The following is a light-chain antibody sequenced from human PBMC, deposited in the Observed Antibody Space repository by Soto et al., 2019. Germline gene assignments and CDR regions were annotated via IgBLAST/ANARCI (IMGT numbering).Light chain of an antibody. V-gene: IGKV3-11*01. J-gene: IGKJ4*01. CDR1: QSVTKY. CDR3: QQRCNWLT. Sequence: EIVLTQSPATLSLSPGERATLSCRASQSVTKYLAWYQQKPGQAPRLLIFDTSNRATGIPARFSGSGSGTDFTLTISSLESDDSGIYYRQQRCNWLTFGGGTKVEIK. CDR2: DTS.